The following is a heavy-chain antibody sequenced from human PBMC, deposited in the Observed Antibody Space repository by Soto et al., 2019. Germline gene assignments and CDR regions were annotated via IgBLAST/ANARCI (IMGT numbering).Heavy chain of an antibody. J-gene: IGHJ4*02. CDR2: IRGSGGST. V-gene: IGHV3-23*01. CDR3: AKGFGISWQYYLDY. Sequence: EVQLLESGGGLVQPGGSLRLSCAASGFSFASYAMNWVRQAPGKGLEWVSGIRGSGGSTYYADSVKGRFTISRDNSKNTLYLQLISLRVEDTAVYYCAKGFGISWQYYLDYWGQGTLVTVSS. CDR1: GFSFASYA. D-gene: IGHD3-10*01.